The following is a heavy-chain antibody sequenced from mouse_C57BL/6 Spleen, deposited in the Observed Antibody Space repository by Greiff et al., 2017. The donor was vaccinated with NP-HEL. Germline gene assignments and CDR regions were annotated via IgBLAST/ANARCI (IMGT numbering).Heavy chain of an antibody. Sequence: EVKLQQSGPELVKPGASVKISCKASGYTFTDYYMNWVKQSHGKSLEWIGDINPNNGGTSYNQQFKGQATLTVDKSSSTAYLELRSLTSEDAAVYYCARRHYGSSYGYYIDYWGQGTTLTVSS. CDR1: GYTFTDYY. J-gene: IGHJ2*01. D-gene: IGHD1-1*01. CDR3: ARRHYGSSYGYYIDY. V-gene: IGHV1-26*01. CDR2: INPNNGGT.